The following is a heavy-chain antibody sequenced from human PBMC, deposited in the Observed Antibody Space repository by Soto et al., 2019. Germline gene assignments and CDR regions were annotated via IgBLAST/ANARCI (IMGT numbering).Heavy chain of an antibody. CDR3: AREGCSSTGGNEP. J-gene: IGHJ5*02. D-gene: IGHD2-2*01. CDR2: IIPILNIA. Sequence: QVQLVQSGAEVKKPGSSVKVSCKASGGTFSSYTINWVRQAPGQGLEWMGRIIPILNIATYAQKLQGRVTITADKATSTAYMELSSLRFEDTAVYYCAREGCSSTGGNEPWGQGTLVTVSS. V-gene: IGHV1-69*08. CDR1: GGTFSSYT.